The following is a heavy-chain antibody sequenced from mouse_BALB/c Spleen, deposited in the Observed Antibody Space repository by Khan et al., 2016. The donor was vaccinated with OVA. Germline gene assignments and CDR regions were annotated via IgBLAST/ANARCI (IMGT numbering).Heavy chain of an antibody. CDR3: ARDYGSSFWVAN. CDR1: GYTFTNYI. D-gene: IGHD1-1*01. J-gene: IGHJ3*01. CDR2: INPYNDGT. V-gene: IGHV1S136*01. Sequence: VQLQQSGPELVKPGASVKMSCKASGYTFTNYIIHWVKQKPGQGLEWIGYINPYNDGTKYNEKFKGKATLTSDKSSSTAYMELSGLTSEDSAFYYCARDYGSSFWVANWGRGTLVAVSA.